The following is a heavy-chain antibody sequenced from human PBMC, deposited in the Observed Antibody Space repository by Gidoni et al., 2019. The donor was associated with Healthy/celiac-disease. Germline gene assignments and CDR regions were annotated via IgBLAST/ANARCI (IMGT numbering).Heavy chain of an antibody. D-gene: IGHD1-1*01. V-gene: IGHV3-13*01. J-gene: IGHJ6*03. Sequence: EVQLVESGGGLVQPGGSLRLSCAASGFTFSSYDMHWVRQATGKGLEWVSAIGTAGDTYYPGSVKGRFTISRENAKNSLYLQMNSLRAEDTAVYYCARGNYMEQHPGPPCDYMDVWGKGTTVTVSS. CDR1: GFTFSSYD. CDR3: ARGNYMEQHPGPPCDYMDV. CDR2: IGTAGDT.